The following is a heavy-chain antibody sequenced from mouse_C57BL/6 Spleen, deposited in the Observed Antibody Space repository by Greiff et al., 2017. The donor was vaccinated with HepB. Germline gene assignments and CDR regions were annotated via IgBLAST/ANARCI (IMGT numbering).Heavy chain of an antibody. CDR1: GYTFTDHT. Sequence: QVQLQQSDAELVKPGASVKISCKVSGYTFTDHTIHWMKQRPEQGLEWIGYIYPRDGSTKYNEKFKGKATLTADKSSSTAYMQLNSLTSEDSAVYFWANLYYGSSYEGWFAYWGQGTQVTVSA. V-gene: IGHV1-78*01. D-gene: IGHD1-1*01. J-gene: IGHJ3*01. CDR2: IYPRDGST. CDR3: ANLYYGSSYEGWFAY.